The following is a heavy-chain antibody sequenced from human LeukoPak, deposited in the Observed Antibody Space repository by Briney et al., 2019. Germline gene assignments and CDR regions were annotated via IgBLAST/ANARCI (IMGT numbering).Heavy chain of an antibody. V-gene: IGHV3-48*02. CDR1: GFTFSSYS. CDR2: ISTSSTNI. J-gene: IGHJ4*02. Sequence: GGSLRLSCAASGFTFSSYSMNWVRQAPGKGLEWVSYISTSSTNIYYADSVKGRFTISRDNAKNSLYLQMNSLRDEDTAVYYCARRSGSYYYGFDYWGQGTLVTVSS. D-gene: IGHD1-26*01. CDR3: ARRSGSYYYGFDY.